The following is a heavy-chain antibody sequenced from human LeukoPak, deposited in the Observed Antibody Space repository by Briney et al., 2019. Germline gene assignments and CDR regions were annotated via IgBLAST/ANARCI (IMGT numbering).Heavy chain of an antibody. CDR2: IKQDGREK. CDR1: GFTFSSYW. Sequence: GGSLRLSCAASGFTFSSYWMSWVRQAPGKGLEGVANIKQDGREKYDVDAGKGRFTIYRNNAKNSLYLQMNSLRAEDTAVYYCARATDDDSYYYYDMDVWGKGTTVTVSS. J-gene: IGHJ6*03. V-gene: IGHV3-7*01. CDR3: ARATDDDSYYYYDMDV.